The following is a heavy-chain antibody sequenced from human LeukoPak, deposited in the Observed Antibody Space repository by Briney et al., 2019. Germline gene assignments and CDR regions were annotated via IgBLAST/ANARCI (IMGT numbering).Heavy chain of an antibody. V-gene: IGHV1-69*13. CDR2: IIPIFGTA. D-gene: IGHD3-3*01. CDR3: AETMGDDFWRDDAFDI. J-gene: IGHJ3*02. CDR1: GYTFTGYY. Sequence: ASVKVSCKASGYTFTGYYMHWVRQAPGQGLEWMGWIIPIFGTANYAQKFQGRVTITADESTSTAYMELSSLRSEDTAVYYCAETMGDDFWRDDAFDIWGQGTMVTVSS.